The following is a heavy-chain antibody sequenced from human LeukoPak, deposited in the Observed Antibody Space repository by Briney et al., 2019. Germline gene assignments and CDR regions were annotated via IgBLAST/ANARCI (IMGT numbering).Heavy chain of an antibody. J-gene: IGHJ4*02. CDR1: GGSISSGDYY. D-gene: IGHD1-26*01. V-gene: IGHV4-30-4*08. CDR2: IYYSGST. Sequence: SETLSLTCTVSGGSISSGDYYWSWIRQPPGKGLEWIGYIYYSGSTYYNPSLKSRVTISVDTSKNQFSLKLSSVTAADTAVYYCARAGWEGTFDYWGQGTLVTVSS. CDR3: ARAGWEGTFDY.